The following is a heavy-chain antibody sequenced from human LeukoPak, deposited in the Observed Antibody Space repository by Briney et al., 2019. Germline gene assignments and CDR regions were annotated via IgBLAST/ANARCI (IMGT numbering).Heavy chain of an antibody. J-gene: IGHJ4*02. CDR3: AKVGDSSSSSDY. D-gene: IGHD6-6*01. CDR2: ISWNSGSI. CDR1: GFTFDDYA. Sequence: GGSLRLSCAASGFTFDDYAMHWVRQAPGKGLEWVSGISWNSGSIGYADSVKGRFTISRDNAKNSLYLQMNSLRAEDTALYYCAKVGDSSSSSDYWGQGTLVTVSS. V-gene: IGHV3-9*01.